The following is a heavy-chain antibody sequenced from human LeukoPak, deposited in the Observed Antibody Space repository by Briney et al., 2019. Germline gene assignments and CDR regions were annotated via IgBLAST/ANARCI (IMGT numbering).Heavy chain of an antibody. CDR2: ISWNSGSI. V-gene: IGHV3-9*01. J-gene: IGHJ4*02. CDR3: AKDIRAYSSGWYPDY. Sequence: GGSLRLSCAASGFTFSSYWMHWVRQAPGKGLEWVSGISWNSGSIGYADSVKGRFTISRDNAKNSLYLQMNSLRAEDTALYYCAKDIRAYSSGWYPDYWGQGTLVTVSS. CDR1: GFTFSSYW. D-gene: IGHD6-19*01.